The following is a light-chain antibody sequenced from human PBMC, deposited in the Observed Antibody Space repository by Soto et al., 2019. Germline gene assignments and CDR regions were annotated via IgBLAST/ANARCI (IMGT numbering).Light chain of an antibody. V-gene: IGKV3-20*01. CDR2: GAS. Sequence: EIVLTQSPGTLSLSPGERATLSCRASQSFSSTYLAWYQQKPGQAPRLLVYGASSRATGIPDRFSGTGSGTDFTLTISSLQSEDFAVYYCQQYNSWPLTFGPGTKVDIK. J-gene: IGKJ3*01. CDR3: QQYNSWPLT. CDR1: QSFSSTY.